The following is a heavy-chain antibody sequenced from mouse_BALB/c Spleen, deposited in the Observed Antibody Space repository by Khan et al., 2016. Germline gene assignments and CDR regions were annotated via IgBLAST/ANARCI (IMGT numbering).Heavy chain of an antibody. V-gene: IGHV9-2-1*01. CDR3: ARGGNYVGYFDY. J-gene: IGHJ2*01. D-gene: IGHD2-1*01. CDR2: INTETGEP. CDR1: GYTFTDYS. Sequence: QIQLVQSGPELKKPGETVKISCKASGYTFTDYSMHWVKQAPGKGLKWMGWINTETGEPTYADDFKGRFAFSLETSASTASLQINNLKNEDTATYFSARGGNYVGYFDYWGQGTTLTVSS.